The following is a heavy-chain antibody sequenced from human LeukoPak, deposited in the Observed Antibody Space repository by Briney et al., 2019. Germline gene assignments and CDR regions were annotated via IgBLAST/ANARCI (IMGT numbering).Heavy chain of an antibody. CDR1: GASIRSDTYY. CDR2: LWSGTTT. J-gene: IGHJ4*02. V-gene: IGHV4-39*07. CDR3: ARGRRGNYFQDY. Sequence: PSETLSLTCTVSGASIRSDTYYWAWIRQPPGTGLEWIGSLWSGTTTYYNPSLTSRVTIAVDTSMNQFSLILPSVTAADTAVYYCARGRRGNYFQDYWGQGTLVTVSS. D-gene: IGHD1-26*01.